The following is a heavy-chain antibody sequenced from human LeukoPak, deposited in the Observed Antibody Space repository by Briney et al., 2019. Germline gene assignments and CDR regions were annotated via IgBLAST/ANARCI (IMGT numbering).Heavy chain of an antibody. D-gene: IGHD3-10*01. CDR1: GGSISTYY. CDR3: ASGPRGVRGVIFDY. CDR2: IYYSGST. V-gene: IGHV4-59*01. Sequence: PSETLSLTCAVSGGSISTYYWSWIRQPPGKGLEWIGYIYYSGSTNYNPSLKSRVTISVDTSKNQFSLRLSSVTAADTAVYYCASGPRGVRGVIFDYWGQGTLVTVSS. J-gene: IGHJ4*02.